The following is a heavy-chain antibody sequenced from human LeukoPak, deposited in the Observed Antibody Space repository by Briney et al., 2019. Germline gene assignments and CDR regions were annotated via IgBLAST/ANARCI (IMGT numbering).Heavy chain of an antibody. CDR3: ARGGTDGLDI. V-gene: IGHV3-66*01. CDR2: IYSGGGT. D-gene: IGHD1-1*01. CDR1: GFTVSSNY. J-gene: IGHJ3*02. Sequence: GGSLRLSCAASGFTVSSNYMNWVRQAPGKGLEWVSVIYSGGGTYYADSVKGRFTISRDNSKNTLYLQMNNLRAEDTAVYFCARGGTDGLDIWGQETMVTVSS.